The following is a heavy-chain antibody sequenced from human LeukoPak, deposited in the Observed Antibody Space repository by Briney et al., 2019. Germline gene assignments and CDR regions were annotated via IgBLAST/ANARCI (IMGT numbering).Heavy chain of an antibody. CDR1: GESLSKYY. D-gene: IGHD1-26*01. CDR3: ASSVGSTDY. J-gene: IGHJ4*02. CDR2: VNHRGST. Sequence: SETLSLTCAVYGESLSKYYWTWIRQSPGKGLEWIGEVNHRGSTNLDPSLKSRVTLSVGTSKHQFSLRLTSVTAADAAVYYCASSVGSTDYWGQGTLVTVSS. V-gene: IGHV4-34*01.